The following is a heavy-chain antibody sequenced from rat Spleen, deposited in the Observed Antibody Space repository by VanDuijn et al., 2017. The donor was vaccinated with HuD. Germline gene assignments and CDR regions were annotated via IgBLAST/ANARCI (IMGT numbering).Heavy chain of an antibody. V-gene: IGHV5-58*01. D-gene: IGHD4-3*01. J-gene: IGHJ2*01. CDR3: AVAGYGY. CDR1: GFTFSSYW. CDR2: ISSDGINT. Sequence: EVQLVESGGGLVQPGRSLKLSCVASGFTFSSYWMYWVRQAPGKGLEWVSSISSDGINTYYPDSVTGRFTISRHNAENTVYLQMNSLRSEDTATYYCAVAGYGYWGQGVMVTVSS.